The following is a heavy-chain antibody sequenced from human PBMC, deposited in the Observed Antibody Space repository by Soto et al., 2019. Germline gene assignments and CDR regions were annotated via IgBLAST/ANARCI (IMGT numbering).Heavy chain of an antibody. J-gene: IGHJ4*02. CDR2: INSDGSST. CDR1: GFTFSTFW. CDR3: ARDFES. Sequence: EVQLVESGGGLVQPGGSLRLSCEASGFTFSTFWMHWVRQAPGKGLVWVSRINSDGSSTYYADSVKGRVTISRDNAKNTLYLQLNRLRPEDTAVYYCARDFESWGQGTLVTVSS. V-gene: IGHV3-74*01.